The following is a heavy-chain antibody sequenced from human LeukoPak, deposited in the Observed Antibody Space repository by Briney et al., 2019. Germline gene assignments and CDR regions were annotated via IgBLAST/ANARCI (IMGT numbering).Heavy chain of an antibody. CDR3: ARALYNRGWYPDYFDS. CDR1: GFTFSSYN. J-gene: IGHJ4*02. D-gene: IGHD6-19*01. V-gene: IGHV3-21*01. CDR2: ISSSRNYI. Sequence: PGGSLRLSCAASGFTFSSYNMNWVRQAPGKGLEWVSSISSSRNYIYYADSVKGRFTISRDNAKNSLYLQMNSLRAEDTAVYYCARALYNRGWYPDYFDSWGQGALVTVSS.